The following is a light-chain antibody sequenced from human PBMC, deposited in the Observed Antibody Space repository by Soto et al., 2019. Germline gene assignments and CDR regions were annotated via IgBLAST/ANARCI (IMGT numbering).Light chain of an antibody. J-gene: IGKJ1*01. CDR3: QQLNSYLWT. V-gene: IGKV1-9*01. Sequence: IQLTQSPSSLSASVGDRVTITCRASQGISSYLAWYQQKQGKAPKLLIYAASTLQSGVPSRFSGSGSGTDFNLTISSLQPEYFATYYCQQLNSYLWTFGQGTKVEIK. CDR2: AAS. CDR1: QGISSY.